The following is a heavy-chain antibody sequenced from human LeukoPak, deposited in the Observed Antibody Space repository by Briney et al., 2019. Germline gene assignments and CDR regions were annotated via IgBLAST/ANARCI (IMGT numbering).Heavy chain of an antibody. J-gene: IGHJ4*02. V-gene: IGHV3-66*01. CDR1: GFTVNRNY. CDR3: ARAGPSSSWHQFDY. D-gene: IGHD6-13*01. CDR2: IYSGGRS. Sequence: GGSLRLSCAASGFTVNRNYMSWVRQAPGKGLQWVSVIYSGGRSYYADSVKGRFTISRDNSKNTLYLQMNSLRVEDTAVYYCARAGPSSSWHQFDYWGQGTLVTVSS.